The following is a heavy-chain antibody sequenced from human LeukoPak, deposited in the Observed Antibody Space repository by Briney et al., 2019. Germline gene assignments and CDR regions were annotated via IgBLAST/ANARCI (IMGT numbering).Heavy chain of an antibody. CDR2: IRREVYGGTT. CDR1: GFIFGDYD. Sequence: GRSLRLSCAASGFIFGDYDMSWFRQAPGKGLEWVGFIRREVYGGTTEYAASVKGRFTISRDDSKSIAYLQMNSLKTEDTAVYYCTRDISDGSGYYYYYYYYMDVWDKGTTVTVSS. D-gene: IGHD3-22*01. V-gene: IGHV3-49*03. J-gene: IGHJ6*03. CDR3: TRDISDGSGYYYYYYYYMDV.